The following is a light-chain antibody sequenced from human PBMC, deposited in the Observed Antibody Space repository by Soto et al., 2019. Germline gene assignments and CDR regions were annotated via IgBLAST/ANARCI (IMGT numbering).Light chain of an antibody. Sequence: EIVFTQSPDTLSLSPGERATLSCRASQSVSSSYLAWYQHKPGQAPRLLIYDASSRDTGIPDRSSGSGAGTECTLTISRLEPEDVSVDYCPQYGSSPLTFGGGTQVDIK. V-gene: IGKV3-20*01. J-gene: IGKJ4*01. CDR1: QSVSSSY. CDR2: DAS. CDR3: PQYGSSPLT.